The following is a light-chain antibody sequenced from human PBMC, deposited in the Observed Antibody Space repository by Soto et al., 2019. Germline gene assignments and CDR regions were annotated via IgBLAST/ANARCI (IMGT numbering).Light chain of an antibody. J-gene: IGLJ3*02. CDR3: SSYTSGSGV. CDR2: DVN. Sequence: QSALTQPASVSGSPGQSITISCTGTSSDVRGYNYVSWYQQHPGKAPKLIIYDVNNRPSGVSNRFSGSKSGNTASLTISGLQAEDEADYYCSSYTSGSGVFGGGTKLTVL. CDR1: SSDVRGYNY. V-gene: IGLV2-14*01.